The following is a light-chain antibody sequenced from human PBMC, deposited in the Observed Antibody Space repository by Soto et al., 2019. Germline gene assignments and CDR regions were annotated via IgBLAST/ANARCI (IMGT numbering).Light chain of an antibody. CDR1: QSISTW. V-gene: IGKV1-5*03. J-gene: IGKJ1*01. Sequence: DIQMTQSPSTLSASVGDRATITCRASQSISTWLAWYQQKPGKAPKLLIYKASSLESGVPSRFSGSGSGTEFTITISSLQPDDFATYYCQQYNSYRTFGQGTKVEIK. CDR3: QQYNSYRT. CDR2: KAS.